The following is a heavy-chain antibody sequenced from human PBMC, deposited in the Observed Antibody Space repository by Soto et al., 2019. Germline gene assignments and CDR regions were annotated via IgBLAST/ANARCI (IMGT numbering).Heavy chain of an antibody. CDR1: GGSFSGYY. V-gene: IGHV4-34*01. CDR3: ARAYYDFWSGYYTCMRLQLVFDY. CDR2: INHSGST. J-gene: IGHJ4*02. D-gene: IGHD3-3*01. Sequence: QVQLQQWGAGLLKPSETLSLTCAVYGGSFSGYYWSWIRQPPGKGLEWIGEINHSGSTNYNPSLKSRVTISVDTSKNQFSLKLSSVTAADTAVYYCARAYYDFWSGYYTCMRLQLVFDYWGQGTLVTVSS.